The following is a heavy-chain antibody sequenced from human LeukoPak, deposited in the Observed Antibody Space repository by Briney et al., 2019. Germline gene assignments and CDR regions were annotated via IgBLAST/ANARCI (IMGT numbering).Heavy chain of an antibody. D-gene: IGHD4-11*01. J-gene: IGHJ5*02. Sequence: GGSLRLSCTTSGFSFGDYAMSWFRQAPGKGLQWVGFIRSKAYGGTTEYAASVKGRFTISRDDSKSIAYLQMNSLKTEDTAVYYCTRAPLSNYVRGWFDPWGQGTLVTVSS. V-gene: IGHV3-49*03. CDR1: GFSFGDYA. CDR3: TRAPLSNYVRGWFDP. CDR2: IRSKAYGGTT.